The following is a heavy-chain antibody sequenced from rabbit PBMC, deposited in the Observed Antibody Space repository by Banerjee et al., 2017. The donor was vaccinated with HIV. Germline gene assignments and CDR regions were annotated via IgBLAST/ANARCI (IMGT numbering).Heavy chain of an antibody. V-gene: IGHV1S40*01. D-gene: IGHD1-1*01. J-gene: IGHJ4*01. CDR2: IVTSTGST. CDR1: GFSFSSNYY. CDR3: ARGASSSAYYLPYYFNL. Sequence: QSLEESGGDLVKPGASLTLTCTASGFSFSSNYYMCWVRQAPGKGLEWIACIVTSTGSTDYASWAKGRFTISKTSSTTVTLQMTSLTAADTATYFCARGASSSAYYLPYYFNLWGQGTLVTVS.